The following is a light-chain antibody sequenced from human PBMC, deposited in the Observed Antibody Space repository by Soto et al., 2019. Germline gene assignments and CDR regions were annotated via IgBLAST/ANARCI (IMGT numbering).Light chain of an antibody. CDR1: QSVSKNY. V-gene: IGKV3-20*01. J-gene: IGKJ4*01. Sequence: EIVLTQSPGTLSLSPGERGTLSCRASQSVSKNYLAWYQQKPGQAPRLLIYGASSRATGIPDRFSGSGSGTDFTLTISRLEPEDFAVYSCQQYASSPLTFGGGTKVDIK. CDR3: QQYASSPLT. CDR2: GAS.